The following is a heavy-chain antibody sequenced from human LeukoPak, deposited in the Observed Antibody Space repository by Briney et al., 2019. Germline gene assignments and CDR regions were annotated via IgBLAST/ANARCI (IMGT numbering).Heavy chain of an antibody. Sequence: PGGSLRLSCAASGFTFSSYWMSWVRQAPGKGLEWVANIKQDGSEKYYADSVKGRFTISRDNAKNSLYLQLNSLRAEDTAVYYCARDPLLLQLWGTFDYWGQGTLVTVSS. CDR1: GFTFSSYW. D-gene: IGHD5-18*01. CDR3: ARDPLLLQLWGTFDY. CDR2: IKQDGSEK. J-gene: IGHJ4*02. V-gene: IGHV3-7*01.